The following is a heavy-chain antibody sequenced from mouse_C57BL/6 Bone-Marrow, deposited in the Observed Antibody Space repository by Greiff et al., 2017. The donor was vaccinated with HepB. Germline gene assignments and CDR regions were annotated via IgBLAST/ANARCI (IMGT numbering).Heavy chain of an antibody. CDR2: ISNLAYSI. CDR1: GFTFSDYG. D-gene: IGHD4-1*01. J-gene: IGHJ1*03. V-gene: IGHV5-15*01. CDR3: ARRGYWEGWYFDV. Sequence: EVQLQESGGGLVQPGGSLKLSCAASGFTFSDYGMAWVRQAPRKGPEWVAFISNLAYSIYYADTVTGRFTISRENAKNTLYLEMSSLRSEDTAMYYCARRGYWEGWYFDVWGTGTTVTVSS.